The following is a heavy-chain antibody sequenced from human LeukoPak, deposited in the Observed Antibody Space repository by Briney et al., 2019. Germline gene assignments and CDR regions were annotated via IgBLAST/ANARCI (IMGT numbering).Heavy chain of an antibody. CDR1: RYTFTGYY. V-gene: IGHV1-2*02. CDR2: INPNSGGT. CDR3: ARWIATYCGGDCYFDY. Sequence: ASVKVSCKASRYTFTGYYMHWVRQAPGQGLEWMGWINPNSGGTNYAQKFQGRVTMTRDTSISTAYMELSRLRSDDTAVYYCARWIATYCGGDCYFDYWGQGTLVTVSS. D-gene: IGHD2-21*02. J-gene: IGHJ4*02.